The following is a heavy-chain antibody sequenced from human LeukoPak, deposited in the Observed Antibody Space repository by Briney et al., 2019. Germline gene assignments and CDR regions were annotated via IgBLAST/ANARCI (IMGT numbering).Heavy chain of an antibody. CDR2: IKQDGSEK. CDR3: ARVPLRYSLDAFDI. J-gene: IGHJ3*02. D-gene: IGHD3-9*01. V-gene: IGHV3-7*01. CDR1: GFTFSSYW. Sequence: GGSLRLSCAASGFTFSSYWMSWVRQAPGKGLEWVANIKQDGSEKYYVDSVKGRFTISRDSAKNSLYLQMNSLRAEDTAVYYCARVPLRYSLDAFDIWGQGTMVTVSS.